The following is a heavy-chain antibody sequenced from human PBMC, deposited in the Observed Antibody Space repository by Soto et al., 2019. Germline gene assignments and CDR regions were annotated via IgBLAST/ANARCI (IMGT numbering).Heavy chain of an antibody. Sequence: PPETRSRTRALDSRSISDNYSCWIRQPPGMGLEWIGEINHSGSTNYYPSLKSRVTISVDTSKNQFSLKLSSVTAAETAVYYCSRGRFGNMVRGVIYGMDVWGQGTTVTVSS. D-gene: IGHD3-10*01. J-gene: IGHJ6*02. CDR3: SRGRFGNMVRGVIYGMDV. V-gene: IGHV4-34*01. CDR2: INHSGST. CDR1: SRSISDNY.